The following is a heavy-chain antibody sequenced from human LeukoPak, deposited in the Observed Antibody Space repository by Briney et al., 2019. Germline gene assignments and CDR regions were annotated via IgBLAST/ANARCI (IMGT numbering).Heavy chain of an antibody. CDR2: ISYDGSNK. Sequence: GGSLRLSCAASGFTFSSYGMHWVRQAPGKGLEWVAVISYDGSNKYYADSVKGRFTIPRDNSKNTLYLQMNSLRAEDTAVYHCAKGLEQWLVYDAFDIWGQGTMVTVSS. V-gene: IGHV3-30*18. CDR3: AKGLEQWLVYDAFDI. CDR1: GFTFSSYG. D-gene: IGHD6-19*01. J-gene: IGHJ3*02.